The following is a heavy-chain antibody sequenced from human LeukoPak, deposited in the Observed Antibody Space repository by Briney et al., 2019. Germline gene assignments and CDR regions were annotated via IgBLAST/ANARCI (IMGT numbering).Heavy chain of an antibody. V-gene: IGHV4-59*01. D-gene: IGHD6-19*01. CDR2: IHYTGIT. CDR1: GGSISDYH. CDR3: ARGVPGSVDYFDY. Sequence: SETLSLTCTVSGGSISDYHWTWIRQPPGKGLEWIGYIHYTGITNYNPSLKSRVTISVDTSKNQFSLKLSSVTAADTAVYFCARGVPGSVDYFDYWGQGTLVTVSS. J-gene: IGHJ4*02.